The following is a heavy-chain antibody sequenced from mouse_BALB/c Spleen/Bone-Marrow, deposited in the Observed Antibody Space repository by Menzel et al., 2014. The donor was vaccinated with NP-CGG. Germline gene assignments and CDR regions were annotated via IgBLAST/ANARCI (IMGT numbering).Heavy chain of an antibody. V-gene: IGHV1S127*01. CDR3: TRMWAY. J-gene: IGHJ3*01. CDR2: IDPSDSYT. CDR1: GYTFXSYW. Sequence: QVQLQQSGAELVKPGASVKMSCKASGYTFXSYWMHWVKQRPGQGLEWIGTIDPSDSYTSYNQKFKGKATLTVDTSSSTAYMQLSSLTSEDSAVYYCTRMWAYWGQGTLVTVSA.